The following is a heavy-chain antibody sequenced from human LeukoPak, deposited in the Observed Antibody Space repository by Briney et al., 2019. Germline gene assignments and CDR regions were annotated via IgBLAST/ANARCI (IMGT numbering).Heavy chain of an antibody. CDR2: IYPGDSET. Sequence: GESLKISCKASRYTFSNYWIGWVRQMPGKGLEWMGIIYPGDSETRYSPSFQGQVTISADKSLNTAYLQWASLEASDSAIYYCARLSDTYSSTWKIYCYSYPMDVWGHGTTVSVSS. J-gene: IGHJ6*02. CDR1: RYTFSNYW. D-gene: IGHD6-13*01. V-gene: IGHV5-51*01. CDR3: ARLSDTYSSTWKIYCYSYPMDV.